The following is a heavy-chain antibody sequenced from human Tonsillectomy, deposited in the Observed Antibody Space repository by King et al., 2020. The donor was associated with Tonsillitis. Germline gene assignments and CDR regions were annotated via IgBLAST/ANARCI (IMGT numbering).Heavy chain of an antibody. Sequence: QLVQSGAEVKKTGESLKISCQGSGYRFTNYWIGWVRQMPGKGLEWMGFIYPGDSDTRYSPSFQGQVTISADKSISIAYLQWRSLKASDTAIYYCAVFVWGNELRAGYRVLGGRGPRVPVPS. CDR2: IYPGDSDT. CDR3: AVFVWGNELRAGYRVL. V-gene: IGHV5-51*01. CDR1: GYRFTNYW. J-gene: IGHJ2*01. D-gene: IGHD3-10*01.